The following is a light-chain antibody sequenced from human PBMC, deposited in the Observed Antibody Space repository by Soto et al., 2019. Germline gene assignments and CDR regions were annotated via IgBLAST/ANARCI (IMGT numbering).Light chain of an antibody. V-gene: IGKV3-11*01. CDR1: QSISSQ. J-gene: IGKJ5*01. CDR3: QQYIKWPIT. Sequence: EIVLTQSPATLSLSPGERATLSCRASQSISSQLAWYQQKPGQAPRLLIHDASNRATGIPARFSGSGSGTDFTLTISTLEPEDFAVYYCQQYIKWPITFGQGTRLEIK. CDR2: DAS.